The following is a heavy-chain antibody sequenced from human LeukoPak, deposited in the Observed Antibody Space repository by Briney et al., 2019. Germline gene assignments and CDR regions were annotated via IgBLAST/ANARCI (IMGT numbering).Heavy chain of an antibody. Sequence: ASVKVSCKASGGTFSSYAISWVRQAPGQGLEWMGGIITIFGTANYAQKFQGRVTITADESTSTAYMELSSLRSEETAVYYCASPILSPRDYMDVWGKGTTVTVSS. J-gene: IGHJ6*03. V-gene: IGHV1-69*13. D-gene: IGHD3-3*02. CDR2: IITIFGTA. CDR3: ASPILSPRDYMDV. CDR1: GGTFSSYA.